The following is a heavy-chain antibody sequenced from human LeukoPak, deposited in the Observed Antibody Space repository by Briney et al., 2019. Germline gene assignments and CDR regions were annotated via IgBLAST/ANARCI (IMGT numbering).Heavy chain of an antibody. CDR1: GYTFTTYH. V-gene: IGHV1-46*01. CDR2: IKPSDGDI. J-gene: IGHJ4*02. CDR3: ARDGSHFGDSEY. Sequence: ASVKVSCKASGYTFTTYHMHWVRQAPGQGLEWMGVIKPSDGDIGFAHKFQGRISMTRDMSTSKVYLELSSLRSEDTAMYYCARDGSHFGDSEYWGQGTLVIVSS. D-gene: IGHD4-17*01.